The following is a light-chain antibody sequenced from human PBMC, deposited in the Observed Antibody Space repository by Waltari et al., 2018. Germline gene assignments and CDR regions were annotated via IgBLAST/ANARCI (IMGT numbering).Light chain of an antibody. Sequence: DIQLTQSPSFLSASIGDRVTITCRASQGISSYLAWYQQKPGKAPKLLIYAASTLQSGVPSRFRGSGSGTEFTLTISSQQPEDFATYYCQELNTYPQSLTFGGGTKVEI. CDR1: QGISSY. V-gene: IGKV1-9*01. CDR3: QELNTYPQSLT. J-gene: IGKJ4*01. CDR2: AAS.